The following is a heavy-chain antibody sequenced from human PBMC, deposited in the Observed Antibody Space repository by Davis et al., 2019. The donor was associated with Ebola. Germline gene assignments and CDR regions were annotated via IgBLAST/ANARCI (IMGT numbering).Heavy chain of an antibody. CDR1: GGSISSYY. D-gene: IGHD3-10*01. J-gene: IGHJ6*02. CDR3: ARRGYYYGSGSMDV. V-gene: IGHV4-59*08. CDR2: IYYSGST. Sequence: GSLRLSCTVSGGSISSYYWSWIRQPPGKGLEWIGYIYYSGSTNYNPSLKSRVTISVDTSKNQFSLKLSSVTAADTAVYYCARRGYYYGSGSMDVWGQGTTVTVSS.